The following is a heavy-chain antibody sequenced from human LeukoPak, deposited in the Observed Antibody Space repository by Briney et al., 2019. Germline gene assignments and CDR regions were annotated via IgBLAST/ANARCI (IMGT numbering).Heavy chain of an antibody. D-gene: IGHD4-23*01. CDR3: ARGEAVTTVVTTDY. J-gene: IGHJ4*02. Sequence: GGSLRLSCAASGFTFSSYSMNWVHQAPGKGLEWVSSISSSSNYIYYADSVKGRFTISRDNSKNTLYLQMNSLRAEDTAVYYCARGEAVTTVVTTDYWGQGTLVTVSS. V-gene: IGHV3-21*04. CDR1: GFTFSSYS. CDR2: ISSSSNYI.